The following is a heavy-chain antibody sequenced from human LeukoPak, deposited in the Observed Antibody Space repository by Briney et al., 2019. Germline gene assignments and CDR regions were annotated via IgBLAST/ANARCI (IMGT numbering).Heavy chain of an antibody. D-gene: IGHD6-19*01. CDR3: ATVGRETAVVGPGALFTY. Sequence: ASVKVSCKGSGSTFTAHYIHWVRQAPGQGPEWMGWLNSNSGGTNYAPKFHGRVTLTRDTSISTAYMELTSLRSDDTAVYYCATVGRETAVVGPGALFTYWGQGTLLTVSS. J-gene: IGHJ4*02. CDR2: LNSNSGGT. V-gene: IGHV1-2*02. CDR1: GSTFTAHY.